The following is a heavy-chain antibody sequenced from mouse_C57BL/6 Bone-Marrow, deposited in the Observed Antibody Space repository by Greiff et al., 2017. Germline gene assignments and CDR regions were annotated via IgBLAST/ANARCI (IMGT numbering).Heavy chain of an antibody. J-gene: IGHJ4*01. V-gene: IGHV5-12*01. Sequence: EVKLVESGGGLVQPGGSLKLSCAASGFTFSDYYLYWVRQTPAKRLEWVAYLSNGGGSTYYPVTVKGRFTIPRDNAKNTLYLQMSRLKSEDTAMYYCARRIYYYPYYAMDYWGQGTSVTVSS. CDR2: LSNGGGST. D-gene: IGHD1-1*01. CDR1: GFTFSDYY. CDR3: ARRIYYYPYYAMDY.